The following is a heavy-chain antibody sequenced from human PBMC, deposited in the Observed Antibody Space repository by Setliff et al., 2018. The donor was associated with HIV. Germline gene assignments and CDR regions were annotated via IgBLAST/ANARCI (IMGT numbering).Heavy chain of an antibody. CDR1: GYTFKSYD. J-gene: IGHJ4*02. V-gene: IGHV1-3*01. CDR3: ARVGNNRLQFFDH. Sequence: SVKVSCKTSGYTFKSYDINWVRQAPGQRPEWMARINAGNGNREYSPKFQGRVTITADTSASTTYMELSSLRSEDTAVYYCARVGNNRLQFFDHWGQGTLVTVSS. CDR2: INAGNGNR. D-gene: IGHD5-12*01.